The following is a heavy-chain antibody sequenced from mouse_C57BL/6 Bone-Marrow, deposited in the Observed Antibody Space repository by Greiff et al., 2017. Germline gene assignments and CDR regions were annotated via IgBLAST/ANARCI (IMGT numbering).Heavy chain of an antibody. CDR1: GYTFTSYW. D-gene: IGHD1-1*01. J-gene: IGHJ2*01. CDR3: ARDLITTVVAEDY. Sequence: VKLQQPGAELVKPGASVKLSCKASGYTFTSYWMHWVKQRPGQGLEWIGMIHPNSGSTNYNEKFKSKATLTVDKSSSTAYMQLSSLTSEDSAVYYCARDLITTVVAEDYWGQGTTLTVSS. CDR2: IHPNSGST. V-gene: IGHV1-64*01.